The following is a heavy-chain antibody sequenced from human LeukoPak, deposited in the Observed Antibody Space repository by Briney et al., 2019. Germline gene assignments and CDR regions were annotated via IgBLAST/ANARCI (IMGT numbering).Heavy chain of an antibody. D-gene: IGHD3-3*01. V-gene: IGHV4-31*03. J-gene: IGHJ6*03. CDR2: IYYSGST. CDR3: ARLAGGDFWSGYYTDYYYYMDV. CDR1: GGSISSGGYY. Sequence: PSETLSLTCTVSGGSISSGGYYWSWIRQHPGKGLEWIGYIYYSGSTYYNPSLKSRVTISVDTSKNQFSLKLSSVTAADTAVYYCARLAGGDFWSGYYTDYYYYMDVWGKGTTVTVSS.